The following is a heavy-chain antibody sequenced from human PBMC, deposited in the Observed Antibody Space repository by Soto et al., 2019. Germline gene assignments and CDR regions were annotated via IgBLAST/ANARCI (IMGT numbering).Heavy chain of an antibody. J-gene: IGHJ4*02. D-gene: IGHD2-21*02. CDR2: INHSGST. V-gene: IGHV4-34*01. CDR1: GGSFSGYY. CDR3: ARAPYCGGDCLIDY. Sequence: SETLSLTCAVYGGSFSGYYWSWIRQPPGKGLEWIGEINHSGSTNYNPSLKSRVTISVDTSKNQFSLKLSSVTAADTAVYYCARAPYCGGDCLIDYWGQGTLVTVSS.